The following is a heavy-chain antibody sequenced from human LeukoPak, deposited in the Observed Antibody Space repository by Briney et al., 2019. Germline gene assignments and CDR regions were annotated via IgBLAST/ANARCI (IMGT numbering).Heavy chain of an antibody. CDR2: ISYDGSNK. D-gene: IGHD6-13*01. Sequence: GRSLSLSFAASGFTFSSYGMHWVRQAPGKGLEWVAVISYDGSNKYYADSVKGRFTISRDNSKNTLYLQMNSLRAEDTAVYYCAKVTAASPWGQGTLVTVSS. CDR1: GFTFSSYG. J-gene: IGHJ5*02. V-gene: IGHV3-30*18. CDR3: AKVTAASP.